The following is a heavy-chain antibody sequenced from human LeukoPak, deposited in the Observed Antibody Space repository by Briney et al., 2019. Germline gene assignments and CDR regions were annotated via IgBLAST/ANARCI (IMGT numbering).Heavy chain of an antibody. V-gene: IGHV1-69*04. CDR1: GGNFGNYV. D-gene: IGHD6-6*01. CDR3: ARDTNEEYSSSSDGLAV. CDR2: ITPFFGVA. Sequence: ASVKVSCKPSGGNFGNYVIHWVRQAPGQGLEWMGRITPFFGVANYAQTFQDRVTFTADKITNTAYMQISGLKSEDTGVYFCARDTNEEYSSSSDGLAVWGQGTTVSVSS. J-gene: IGHJ6*02.